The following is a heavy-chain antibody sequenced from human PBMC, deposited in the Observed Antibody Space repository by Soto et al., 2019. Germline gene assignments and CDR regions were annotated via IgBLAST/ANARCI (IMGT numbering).Heavy chain of an antibody. CDR3: AKDPMVRDCSGGTCYFDY. CDR2: ISTSGATT. J-gene: IGHJ4*02. CDR1: GFTFSSFA. Sequence: EVQLLESGGGLVQPGGSLRLSCAASGFTFSSFAMSWVRQAPGKGLEWVSAISTSGATTYYADSVKGRFTISRDNSKNTLYLRMNTLPADDTAVYYCAKDPMVRDCSGGTCYFDYWGQGTLVTVSS. D-gene: IGHD2-15*01. V-gene: IGHV3-23*01.